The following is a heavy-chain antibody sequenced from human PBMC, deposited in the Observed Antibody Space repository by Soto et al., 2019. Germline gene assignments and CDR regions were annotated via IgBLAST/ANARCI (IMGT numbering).Heavy chain of an antibody. V-gene: IGHV4-4*07. CDR1: NGSIINFY. CDR2: IHGSGSA. Sequence: PSETLSLTCTVSNGSIINFYCSCVRHSAGKGLEWIGRIHGSGSATYNPSLRSRVTMSVDTSKNQFSLKVNSVTGADTAVYYCARSSHKESWFDPWGQGTLVTSPQ. CDR3: ARSSHKESWFDP. D-gene: IGHD6-13*01. J-gene: IGHJ5*02.